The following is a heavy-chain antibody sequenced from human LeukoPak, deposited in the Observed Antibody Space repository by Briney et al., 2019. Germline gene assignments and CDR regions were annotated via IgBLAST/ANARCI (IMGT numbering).Heavy chain of an antibody. CDR3: ARDVAYYGSGSYYLPDY. CDR2: ISAYNGNT. V-gene: IGHV1-18*01. CDR1: GYTFTSYG. J-gene: IGHJ4*02. D-gene: IGHD3-10*01. Sequence: ASVKVSCKASGYTFTSYGISWVRQAPGQGLEWMGWISAYNGNTNYAQKLQGRVTMTTDTSTSTAYMELRSLRSDDTAVYYCARDVAYYGSGSYYLPDYWGQGTLVTVSS.